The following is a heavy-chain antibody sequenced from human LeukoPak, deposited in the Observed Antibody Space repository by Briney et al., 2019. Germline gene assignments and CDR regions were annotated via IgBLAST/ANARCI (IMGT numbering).Heavy chain of an antibody. V-gene: IGHV3-48*03. CDR2: ISSSGSTI. CDR1: GFTFSSYE. D-gene: IGHD3-10*01. CDR3: ARDYASGSYPRIYFDY. J-gene: IGHJ4*02. Sequence: GGSLRLSCAASGFTFSSYEMNWVRQAPGKGLEWVSYISSSGSTIYYADSVKGRFTISRDNGKNSLYLQMNSLRADDTAVYYCARDYASGSYPRIYFDYWGQGSLVTVSS.